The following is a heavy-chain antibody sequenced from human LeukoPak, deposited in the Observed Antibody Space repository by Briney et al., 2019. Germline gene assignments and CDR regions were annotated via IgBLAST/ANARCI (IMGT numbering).Heavy chain of an antibody. CDR2: IYSGGST. CDR3: AKGVDSGGNGGGAFDI. J-gene: IGHJ3*02. D-gene: IGHD4-23*01. CDR1: RFTVNSNY. V-gene: IGHV3-66*01. Sequence: GGSLRLSCAASRFTVNSNYMNWVRQAPRKGLEWVSVIYSGGSTYYADSVKGRLTISRDNSKNPLYLQMDGLRADDTAVYYCAKGVDSGGNGGGAFDIWGQGTMVTVSS.